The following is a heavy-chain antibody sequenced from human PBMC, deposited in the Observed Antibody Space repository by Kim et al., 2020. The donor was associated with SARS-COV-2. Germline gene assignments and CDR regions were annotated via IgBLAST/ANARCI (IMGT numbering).Heavy chain of an antibody. J-gene: IGHJ4*02. D-gene: IGHD1-26*01. CDR3: ARSGSSGSWTAFDY. Sequence: AQGFTGRFVFSLDTSVSTAYLQISSLKAEDTAVYYCARSGSSGSWTAFDYWGQGTLVTVSS. V-gene: IGHV7-4-1*02.